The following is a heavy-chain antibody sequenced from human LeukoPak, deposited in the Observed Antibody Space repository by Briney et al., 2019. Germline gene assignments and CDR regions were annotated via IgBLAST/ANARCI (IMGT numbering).Heavy chain of an antibody. Sequence: ASVKVSCKASGYTFTSYYMHWVRQAPGQGLEWMGWISAYNGNTNYAQKLQGRVTMTTDTSTSTAYMELRSLRSDDTAVYYCARSVSGDRHSYFDYWGQGTLVTVSS. J-gene: IGHJ4*02. CDR1: GYTFTSYY. D-gene: IGHD4-17*01. CDR2: ISAYNGNT. V-gene: IGHV1-18*04. CDR3: ARSVSGDRHSYFDY.